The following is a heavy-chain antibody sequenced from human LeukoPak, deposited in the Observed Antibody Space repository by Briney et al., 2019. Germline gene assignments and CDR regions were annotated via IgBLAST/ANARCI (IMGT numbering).Heavy chain of an antibody. J-gene: IGHJ4*02. CDR3: ARSDSSGYRRGSYFDY. CDR2: IYYSGRT. V-gene: IGHV4-31*03. Sequence: PSETLSLTCTVSGGSISSGGYYWSWIRQHPGKGLEWIGYIYYSGRTYYNPSLKSRVTISVDTSKNQFSLKLSSVTAADTAVYYCARSDSSGYRRGSYFDYWGQGTLVTVSS. CDR1: GGSISSGGYY. D-gene: IGHD3-22*01.